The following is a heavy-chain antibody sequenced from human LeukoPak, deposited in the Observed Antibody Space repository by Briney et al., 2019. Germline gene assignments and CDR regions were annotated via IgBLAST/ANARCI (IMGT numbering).Heavy chain of an antibody. CDR2: INPNIGGT. D-gene: IGHD4-23*01. Sequence: ASVKVSCKASGYTFTAYYVHWVQQAPGQGLEWMGWINPNIGGTNYAQKFQGRVTMTRDTSISTAYMELSRLRSDDTAVYYCARIREWASTVGAFDYWGQGALVTVSS. J-gene: IGHJ4*01. CDR1: GYTFTAYY. V-gene: IGHV1-2*02. CDR3: ARIREWASTVGAFDY.